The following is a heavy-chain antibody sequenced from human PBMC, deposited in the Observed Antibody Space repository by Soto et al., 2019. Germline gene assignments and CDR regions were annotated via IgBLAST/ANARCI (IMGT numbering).Heavy chain of an antibody. J-gene: IGHJ4*02. CDR3: AKARCTTSNCYVPDY. CDR2: ISGSGGSP. CDR1: GFSFSTYT. Sequence: GGSLRLSCAASGFSFSTYTMSWVRRAPGKGLEWVSAISGSGGSPSYADSVQGRFTISRDNPKKTLYLQMNSLRAEDTAVYYCAKARCTTSNCYVPDYWGQGALVTVSS. D-gene: IGHD2-8*01. V-gene: IGHV3-23*01.